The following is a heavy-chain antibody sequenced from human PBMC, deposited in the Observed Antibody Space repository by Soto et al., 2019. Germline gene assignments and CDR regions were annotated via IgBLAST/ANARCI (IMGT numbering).Heavy chain of an antibody. CDR3: AKISQMIEVVITTPFDY. CDR2: ISGSGGST. D-gene: IGHD3-22*01. CDR1: GFTFSSYA. J-gene: IGHJ4*02. V-gene: IGHV3-23*01. Sequence: EVQLLESGGGLVQPGGSLRLSCAASGFTFSSYAMSWVRQAPGKGLEWVSAISGSGGSTYYADSVKGRFTISRDNSKNTLYLQMNSLRAEDTAVYYCAKISQMIEVVITTPFDYWGQGALVTVSS.